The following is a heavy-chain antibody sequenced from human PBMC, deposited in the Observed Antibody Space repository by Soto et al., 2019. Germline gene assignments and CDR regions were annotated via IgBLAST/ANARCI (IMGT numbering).Heavy chain of an antibody. D-gene: IGHD3-3*01. CDR2: INGGGDST. J-gene: IGHJ4*02. CDR3: ATSSRFLDWSYTD. Sequence: EVQLLESGGGLVQPGGSLRLSCAASGLSFNTYIMTWVRQAPGKGLEWVSSINGGGDSTYYADSVKGRFTISRDNSKNTLYVQMNSLRDEDTALCYCATSSRFLDWSYTDWGQGTLVTVSS. V-gene: IGHV3-23*01. CDR1: GLSFNTYI.